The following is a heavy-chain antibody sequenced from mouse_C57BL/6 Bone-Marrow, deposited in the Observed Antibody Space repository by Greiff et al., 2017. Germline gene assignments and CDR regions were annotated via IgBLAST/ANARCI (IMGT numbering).Heavy chain of an antibody. D-gene: IGHD1-1*01. CDR2: IDPNSGGT. V-gene: IGHV1-62-3*01. CDR1: GYTFTSYW. Sequence: VQLQQPGAELVKPGASVKLSCKASGYTFTSYWMHWVKQRPGRGLEWIGRIDPNSGGTKYNEKFKSKATITADTSSNTAYLQLSSLTSEDTAVYYCASTVVAMRTYWYFDVWGTGTTVTVSS. J-gene: IGHJ1*03. CDR3: ASTVVAMRTYWYFDV.